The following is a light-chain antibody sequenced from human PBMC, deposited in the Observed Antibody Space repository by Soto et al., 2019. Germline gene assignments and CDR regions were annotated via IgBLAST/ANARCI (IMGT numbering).Light chain of an antibody. CDR1: SSDVGGYNY. CDR3: SSYKTRSSVI. CDR2: EVS. V-gene: IGLV2-14*01. J-gene: IGLJ2*01. Sequence: QSVLTQPASVSGSPGQSITISCTGTSSDVGGYNYVSWYQQHPGKAPKLLIYEVSNRPSGVSNRFSGSKSGNTASLTISGLQADDEAHYYCSSYKTRSSVIFGGGTKLTVL.